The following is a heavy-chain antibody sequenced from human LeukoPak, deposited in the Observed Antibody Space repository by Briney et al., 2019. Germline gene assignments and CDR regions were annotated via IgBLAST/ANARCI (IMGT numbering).Heavy chain of an antibody. CDR1: GFTFSSYA. J-gene: IGHJ5*02. CDR3: ARELRQYYDFWSGYDNWFDP. D-gene: IGHD3-3*01. Sequence: GRSLRLSCAASGFTFSSYAMHWVRQAPGKGLEWVAVISYDGSNKYYADSVKGRFTISRDNPKNTLYLQMNSLRAEDTAVYYCARELRQYYDFWSGYDNWFDPWGQGTLVTVSS. V-gene: IGHV3-30-3*01. CDR2: ISYDGSNK.